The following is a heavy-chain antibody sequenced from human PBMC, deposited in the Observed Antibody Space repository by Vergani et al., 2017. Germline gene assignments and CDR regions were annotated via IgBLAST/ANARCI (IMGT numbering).Heavy chain of an antibody. CDR3: ARETRDTPSSLDY. CDR2: ISYDGTEK. D-gene: IGHD5-24*01. J-gene: IGHJ4*02. CDR1: GFSFGNYA. V-gene: IGHV3-30-3*01. Sequence: QVKLEDSGGGVVQPGRSLRLSCAASGFSFGNYAMHWVRQAPGKGLEWVGVISYDGTEKKYADSVNGRFTISRDNSKKMMSLQMNSLRVDDTAVYYCARETRDTPSSLDYWGQGTLVTVSA.